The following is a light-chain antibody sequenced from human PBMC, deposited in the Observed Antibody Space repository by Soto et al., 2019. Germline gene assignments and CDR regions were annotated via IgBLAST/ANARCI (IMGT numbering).Light chain of an antibody. Sequence: DIQLTQSPSVLSAXVGDTXXITXRASQALXNYLAWYQQXPGKAPDLLIYSASTLQSGVPSRFSGSGSETEFSLTIRALQPEDFATYYCQQLSRYPLTFGGGTKVDIK. V-gene: IGKV1-9*01. CDR1: QALXNY. CDR3: QQLSRYPLT. CDR2: SAS. J-gene: IGKJ4*01.